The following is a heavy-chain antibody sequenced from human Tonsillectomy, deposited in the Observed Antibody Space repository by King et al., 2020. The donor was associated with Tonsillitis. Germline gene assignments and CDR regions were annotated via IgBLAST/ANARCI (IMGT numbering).Heavy chain of an antibody. CDR2: IPYDASSK. D-gene: IGHD3-16*01. V-gene: IGHV3-30-3*01. J-gene: IGHJ1*01. Sequence: VQLVESGGGVVQPGRSLRLSCAASGFTSSSYTMHWVRQAPGKGLEWVAVIPYDASSKYYADAVKGRFTISRDNSKDTLYLQMNSLRVEDTAVYYCARIETRFPVPDHGRQGTLVTVST. CDR3: ARIETRFPVPDH. CDR1: GFTSSSYT.